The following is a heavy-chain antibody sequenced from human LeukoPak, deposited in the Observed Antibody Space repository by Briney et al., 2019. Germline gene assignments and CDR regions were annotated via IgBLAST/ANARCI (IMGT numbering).Heavy chain of an antibody. CDR3: ARGPKGYYPDY. CDR1: EFSVGSNY. Sequence: PGGSLRLSGAASEFSVGSNYMTWVRQAPGKGLEWVSLIYSGGSTYYADSVKGRFTISRDNSKNTLYLQMNSLRAEDTAVYYCARGPKGYYPDYWGQGTLVTVSS. CDR2: IYSGGST. V-gene: IGHV3-66*01. J-gene: IGHJ4*02.